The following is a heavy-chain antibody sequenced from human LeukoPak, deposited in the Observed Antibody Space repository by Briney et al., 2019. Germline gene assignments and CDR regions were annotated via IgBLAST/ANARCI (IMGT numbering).Heavy chain of an antibody. Sequence: SVKVSCKTIGGRFKSYGFSWVRQAPGQGLEWMEGIIPIFDRPNYAQKFEGRVTITADKSTNTTYMEISSLTSDDTAVYYCARDAQWELRALDVWGRGTMVIVSS. V-gene: IGHV1-69*06. CDR1: GGRFKSYG. D-gene: IGHD1-26*01. J-gene: IGHJ3*01. CDR2: IIPIFDRP. CDR3: ARDAQWELRALDV.